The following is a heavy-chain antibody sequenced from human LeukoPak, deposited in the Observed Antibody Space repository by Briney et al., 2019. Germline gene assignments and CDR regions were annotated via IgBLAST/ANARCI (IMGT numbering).Heavy chain of an antibody. CDR2: IYYSGST. J-gene: IGHJ3*02. CDR1: GGSISSDY. Sequence: PSETLSLTCIVSGGSISSDYWSWIRQPPGKGLEGIGDIYYSGSTNYTPSLKSRVNISVDTSKNQFSLKLSSVTAADTAVYYCARGGYYYDSSGYWGAFDIWGQGTMVTVSS. D-gene: IGHD3-22*01. V-gene: IGHV4-59*01. CDR3: ARGGYYYDSSGYWGAFDI.